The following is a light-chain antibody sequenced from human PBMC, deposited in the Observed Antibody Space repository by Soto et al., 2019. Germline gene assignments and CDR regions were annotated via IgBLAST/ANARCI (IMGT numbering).Light chain of an antibody. V-gene: IGKV1-39*01. CDR3: QQSYSSSWT. CDR2: GAS. CDR1: QGIGNA. J-gene: IGKJ1*01. Sequence: MTQSPSSLSASVCYIFTVSFRASQGIGNALGWYQQKPGKPPKVLIYGASNLQSGVPSRFSGSGSGTDFTLTISSLQPEDFATYSCQQSYSSSWTFGQGTKVDIK.